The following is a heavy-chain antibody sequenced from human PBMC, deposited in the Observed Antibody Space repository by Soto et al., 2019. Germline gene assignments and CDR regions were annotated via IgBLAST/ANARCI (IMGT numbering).Heavy chain of an antibody. CDR2: IYPGDSDT. D-gene: IGHD2-2*01. CDR3: ARTPSSLGGDAFDI. J-gene: IGHJ3*02. CDR1: GYTFTSYW. Sequence: GASVKVSCKASGYTFTSYWIGWVRQMPGKGLEWMGIIYPGDSDTRYSPSFQGQVTISADKSISTAYLQWSSLKASDTAMYYCARTPSSLGGDAFDIWGQGTMLTVSS. V-gene: IGHV5-51*03.